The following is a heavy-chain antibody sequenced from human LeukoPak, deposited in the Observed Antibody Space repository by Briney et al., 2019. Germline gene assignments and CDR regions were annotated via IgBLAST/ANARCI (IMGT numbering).Heavy chain of an antibody. Sequence: SETLSLTCAVYGGSFSGYYWSWIRQPPGKGLEWIGEINHSGSTNYNPSLKSRVTISVDTSKNQFSLKLSSVTAADTAVYYCARLGTNLYCSSTSCWDYWGQGTLVTVSS. J-gene: IGHJ4*02. CDR1: GGSFSGYY. V-gene: IGHV4-34*01. CDR2: INHSGST. CDR3: ARLGTNLYCSSTSCWDY. D-gene: IGHD2-2*01.